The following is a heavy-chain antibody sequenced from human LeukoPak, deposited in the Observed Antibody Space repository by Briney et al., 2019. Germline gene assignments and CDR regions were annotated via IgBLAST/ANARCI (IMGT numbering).Heavy chain of an antibody. D-gene: IGHD1-1*01. J-gene: IGHJ5*02. CDR1: GYTFTSYG. CDR3: ASTYNWNDWFDP. CDR2: ISAYNGNT. Sequence: ASVMVSCKASGYTFTSYGISWVRQAPGQGLEWMGWISAYNGNTNYAQKLQGRVTMTTDTSTSTAYMELRSLRSDDTAVYYCASTYNWNDWFDPWGQGTLVTVSS. V-gene: IGHV1-18*01.